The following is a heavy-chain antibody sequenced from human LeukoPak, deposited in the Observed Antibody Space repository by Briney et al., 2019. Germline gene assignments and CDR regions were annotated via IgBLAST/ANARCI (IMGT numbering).Heavy chain of an antibody. CDR3: ARAVVVITWASANWFDP. D-gene: IGHD3-22*01. V-gene: IGHV4-59*12. CDR2: IYYSGST. CDR1: GGSISSYY. J-gene: IGHJ5*02. Sequence: SETLSLTCTVSGGSISSYYWSWIRQPPGKGLEWIGYIYYSGSTNYNPSLKSRVTISVDTSKNQFSLKLSSVTAADTAVYYCARAVVVITWASANWFDPWGQGTLVTVSS.